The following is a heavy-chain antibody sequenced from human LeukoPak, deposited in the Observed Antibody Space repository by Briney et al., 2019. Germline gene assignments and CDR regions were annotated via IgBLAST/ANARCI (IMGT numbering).Heavy chain of an antibody. V-gene: IGHV1-46*01. CDR2: INPSGGST. J-gene: IGHJ4*02. D-gene: IGHD6-6*01. CDR1: GFTFTSYY. CDR3: ASSVAARLDC. Sequence: GASVKVSCKASGFTFTSYYIHWVRQAPGQGLEWMGEINPSGGSTRYAQKFQGRVTITRDMSASRVDMELSSLRSEDTALYYCASSVAARLDCWGQGTRVTVTS.